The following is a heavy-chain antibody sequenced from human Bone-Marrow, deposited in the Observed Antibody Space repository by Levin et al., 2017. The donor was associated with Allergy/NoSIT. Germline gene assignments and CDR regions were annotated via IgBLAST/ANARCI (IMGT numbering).Heavy chain of an antibody. Sequence: GGSLRLSCAASGFTFSSYPMNWVRQAPGKGLEWISYISSSSSSTHYADSVKGRFTISRDNAKNSRYLQMKSLRNEDTAGEYCAGERAAVAGDDEFAIWGQCTGVTVSS. J-gene: IGHJ3*02. CDR2: ISSSSSST. CDR1: GFTFSSYP. D-gene: IGHD6-19*01. CDR3: AGERAAVAGDDEFAI. V-gene: IGHV3-48*02.